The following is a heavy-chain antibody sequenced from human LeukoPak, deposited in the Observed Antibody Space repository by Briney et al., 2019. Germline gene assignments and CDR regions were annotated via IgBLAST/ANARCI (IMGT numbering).Heavy chain of an antibody. J-gene: IGHJ4*02. Sequence: SETLSLTCAVYGGSFSGYYWSWIRQPPGKGLERIGEINHSGSTNYNPSLKSRVTISVDKSKNQFSLKLSSVTAADTAVYYCARVRAAAAGIAYWGQGTLVTVSS. CDR3: ARVRAAAAGIAY. D-gene: IGHD6-13*01. V-gene: IGHV4-34*01. CDR2: INHSGST. CDR1: GGSFSGYY.